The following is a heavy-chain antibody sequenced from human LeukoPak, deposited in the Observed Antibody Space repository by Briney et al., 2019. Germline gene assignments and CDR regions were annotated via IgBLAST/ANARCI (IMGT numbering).Heavy chain of an antibody. D-gene: IGHD6-19*01. J-gene: IGHJ6*03. V-gene: IGHV4-39*07. CDR1: GGSISSSSYY. Sequence: PSETLSLTCTVSGGSISSSSYYWDWIRQPPGKGLGWIGSIYYSGSTYYNPSLKSRVTISVDTSKNQFSLKLSSVTAADTAVYYCARCSGWYGFGYYYYMDVWGKGTTVTISS. CDR3: ARCSGWYGFGYYYYMDV. CDR2: IYYSGST.